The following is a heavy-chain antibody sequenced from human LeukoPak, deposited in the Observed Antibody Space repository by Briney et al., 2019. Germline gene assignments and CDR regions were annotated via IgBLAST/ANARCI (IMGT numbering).Heavy chain of an antibody. D-gene: IGHD5-18*01. CDR2: ISGSGGST. CDR3: AKTITAMVKCYYGMDV. V-gene: IGHV3-23*01. CDR1: GFTFSSYA. Sequence: GGSLRLSCAASGFTFSSYAMSWVRQAPGKGLEWVSAISGSGGSTYYADSVKGRFTISRDNSKNTLCLQMNSLRAEDTAVYYCAKTITAMVKCYYGMDVWGKGTTVTVSS. J-gene: IGHJ6*04.